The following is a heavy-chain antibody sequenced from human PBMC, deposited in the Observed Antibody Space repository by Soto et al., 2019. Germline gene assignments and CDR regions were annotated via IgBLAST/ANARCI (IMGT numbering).Heavy chain of an antibody. D-gene: IGHD1-26*01. CDR2: IWYDGSNK. CDR3: ARGHGATTVDS. CDR1: GFTFSSYG. Sequence: QVQLVESGGGVVQPGRSLRLSCAASGFTFSSYGMHWVRQAPGKGLEWVAVIWYDGSNKYYADSVKGRFTISRDNSKNTLYLQMNSLRAEDTAVYYCARGHGATTVDSWGQGTLVTVSS. J-gene: IGHJ4*02. V-gene: IGHV3-33*01.